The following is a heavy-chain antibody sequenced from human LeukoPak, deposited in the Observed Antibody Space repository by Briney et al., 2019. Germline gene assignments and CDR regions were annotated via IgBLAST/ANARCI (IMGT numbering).Heavy chain of an antibody. D-gene: IGHD5-18*01. J-gene: IGHJ4*02. CDR2: INHSGST. V-gene: IGHV4-34*01. CDR3: ARGTYSYGYGYFDY. CDR1: GGSISSYY. Sequence: SETLSLTCTVSGGSISSYYWSWIRQPPGKGLEWIGEINHSGSTNYNPSLKSRVTISVDTSKSQFSLKLSSVTAADTAVYYCARGTYSYGYGYFDYWGQGTLVTVSS.